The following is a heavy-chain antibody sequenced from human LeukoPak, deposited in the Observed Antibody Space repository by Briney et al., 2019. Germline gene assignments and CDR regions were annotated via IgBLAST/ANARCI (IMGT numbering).Heavy chain of an antibody. V-gene: IGHV1-3*01. J-gene: IGHJ4*02. CDR1: GYTSTNCA. D-gene: IGHD3-10*01. Sequence: ASVKVSCKVSGYTSTNCAVHWVRQAPGHGLEWMGWINAGDGNTKYSQKFQDRVIITRDTSANTAYMELTSLKSEDTAVYYCARGGEDYYFDYWGQGTLVTVSS. CDR3: ARGGEDYYFDY. CDR2: INAGDGNT.